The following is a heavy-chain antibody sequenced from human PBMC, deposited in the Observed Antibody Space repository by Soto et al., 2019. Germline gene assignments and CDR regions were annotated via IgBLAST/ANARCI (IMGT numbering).Heavy chain of an antibody. J-gene: IGHJ6*02. D-gene: IGHD6-6*01. CDR1: GGSISSSSYY. CDR3: ARHQRGSSAYYYYYGMDV. CDR2: IYYSGST. V-gene: IGHV4-39*01. Sequence: PSETLSLTCTVSGGSISSSSYYWGWIRQPPGKGLEWIGSIYYSGSTYYNPSLKSRVTIPVDTSKNQFSLKLSSVTAADTAVYYCARHQRGSSAYYYYYGMDVWGQGATVTVSS.